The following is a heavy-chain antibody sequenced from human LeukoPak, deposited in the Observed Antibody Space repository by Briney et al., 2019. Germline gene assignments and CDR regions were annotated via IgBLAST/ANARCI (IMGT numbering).Heavy chain of an antibody. V-gene: IGHV1-24*01. Sequence: VASVTVSFKVSGYTLTELSMHWVRQAPGKGLEWVGGFDPEDGETIYAQKVQGRVTMTEDTSTDTAYMELSSLRSEDTAVYYCATDSVVRGEGPWGQGTLVTVSS. CDR2: FDPEDGET. CDR3: ATDSVVRGEGP. D-gene: IGHD3-10*01. J-gene: IGHJ5*02. CDR1: GYTLTELS.